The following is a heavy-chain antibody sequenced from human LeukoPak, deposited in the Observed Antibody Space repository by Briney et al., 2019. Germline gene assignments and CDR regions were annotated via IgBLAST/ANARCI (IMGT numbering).Heavy chain of an antibody. Sequence: SETLSLTCTVSGYSISSDRYWGWIRQPPGKGLEWIGGIYDSASTYYNPSLKSRVTISLDTSKNQFSLKLRSVTAADTAVYYCARDLDSSGLDAFDIWGQGTMVTVSS. CDR2: IYDSAST. V-gene: IGHV4-38-2*02. CDR3: ARDLDSSGLDAFDI. D-gene: IGHD3-22*01. CDR1: GYSISSDRY. J-gene: IGHJ3*02.